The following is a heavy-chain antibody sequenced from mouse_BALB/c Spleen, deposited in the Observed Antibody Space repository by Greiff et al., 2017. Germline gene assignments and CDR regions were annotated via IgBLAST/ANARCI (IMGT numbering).Heavy chain of an antibody. Sequence: EVNLVESGGGLVQPGGSRKLSCAASGFTFSSFGMHWVRQAPEKGLEWVAYISSGSSTIYYADTVKGRFTISRDNAKNTLYLQMSSLTSEDTAMYYCARHSYDGYYFCFDYWGQGTTLTVSS. CDR1: GFTFSSFG. D-gene: IGHD2-3*01. J-gene: IGHJ2*01. CDR3: ARHSYDGYYFCFDY. CDR2: ISSGSSTI. V-gene: IGHV5-17*03.